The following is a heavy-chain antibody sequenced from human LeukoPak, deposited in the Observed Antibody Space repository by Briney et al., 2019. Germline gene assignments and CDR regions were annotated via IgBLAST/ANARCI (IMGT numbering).Heavy chain of an antibody. CDR1: GYTFTSYG. D-gene: IGHD1-1*01. J-gene: IGHJ6*03. CDR3: ARNGLTTGAKSYYYYMDV. V-gene: IGHV1-18*01. CDR2: ISAYNGNT. Sequence: ASVKVSCKASGYTFTSYGISWLRQAPGQGLEWMGWISAYNGNTNYAQKLQGRVTMTTDTSTSTAYMELRSLRSDDTAVYYCARNGLTTGAKSYYYYMDVWGKGTTVTVSS.